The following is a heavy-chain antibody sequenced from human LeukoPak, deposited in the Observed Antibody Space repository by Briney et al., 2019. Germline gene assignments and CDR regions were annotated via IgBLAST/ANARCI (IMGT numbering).Heavy chain of an antibody. CDR3: ARHARRYYYYYGMDV. V-gene: IGHV4-39*01. CDR2: IYYSGST. Sequence: SETLSLTCTVSGGSISSSSYYWGWIRQPPGKGLEWIGSIYYSGSTYYNPSLKSRFTISVDTSKNQFSLKLSSVTAADTAVYYCARHARRYYYYYGMDVWGQGTTVTVSS. J-gene: IGHJ6*02. CDR1: GGSISSSSYY.